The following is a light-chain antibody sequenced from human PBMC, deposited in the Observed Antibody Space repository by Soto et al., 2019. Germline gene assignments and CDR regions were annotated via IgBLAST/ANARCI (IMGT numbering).Light chain of an antibody. CDR3: QSYDNSLSGSGV. CDR2: TNT. V-gene: IGLV1-40*01. J-gene: IGLJ3*02. CDR1: SSNIGAGYD. Sequence: QSVLTQPPSVSGAPGQRVTISCTGSSSNIGAGYDVHWYQQFPGTAPKLLIYTNTNRPSGVPDRFSGSKSGASASLAITALQAEDGADYYCQSYDNSLSGSGVFGGGTQLTVL.